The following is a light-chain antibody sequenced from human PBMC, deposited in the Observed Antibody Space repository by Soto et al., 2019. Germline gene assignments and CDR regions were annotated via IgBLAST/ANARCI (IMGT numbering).Light chain of an antibody. CDR2: DAS. CDR3: QQRGNWPLT. CDR1: QSVSSY. Sequence: EIVFPQSPATLSLSPGERATLSCRASQSVSSYLAWYQHKPGQAPRLLISDASNRATGIPARFSASGSGTDFTLTISSLEPEDFAVYYCQQRGNWPLTFGGGTKVEIK. J-gene: IGKJ4*01. V-gene: IGKV3-11*01.